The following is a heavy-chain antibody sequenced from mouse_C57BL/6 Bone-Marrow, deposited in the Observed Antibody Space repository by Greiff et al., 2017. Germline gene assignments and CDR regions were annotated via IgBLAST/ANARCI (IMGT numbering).Heavy chain of an antibody. CDR3: ARGEDYYGSSYGGAWFAY. D-gene: IGHD1-1*01. J-gene: IGHJ3*01. V-gene: IGHV1-7*01. Sequence: QVQLQQSGAELAKPGASVKLSCKASGYTFTSYWMHWVKQRPGQGLEWIGYLNPSSGYTKYNQKFKDKATLTADKSSSTAYMQLSSLTYEDSAVYYCARGEDYYGSSYGGAWFAYWGQGTLVTVSA. CDR1: GYTFTSYW. CDR2: LNPSSGYT.